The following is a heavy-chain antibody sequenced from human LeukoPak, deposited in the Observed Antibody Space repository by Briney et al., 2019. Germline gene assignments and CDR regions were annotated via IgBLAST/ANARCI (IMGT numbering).Heavy chain of an antibody. J-gene: IGHJ4*02. CDR2: ISYDGSNK. V-gene: IGHV3-30*04. Sequence: GGSLRLSCAASGSTFSSYAMHWVRQAPGKGLEWVAVISYDGSNKYYADSVKGRFTISRDNSKNTLYLQMNSLRAEDTAVYYCARDPNLYYYDSSGPLDYWGQGTLVTVSS. D-gene: IGHD3-22*01. CDR1: GSTFSSYA. CDR3: ARDPNLYYYDSSGPLDY.